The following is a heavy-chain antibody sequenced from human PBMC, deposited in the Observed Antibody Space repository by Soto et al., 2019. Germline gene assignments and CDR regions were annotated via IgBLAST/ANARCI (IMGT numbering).Heavy chain of an antibody. D-gene: IGHD3-10*01. J-gene: IGHJ6*02. Sequence: LRLSCAASGFTFSSYGMHWVRQAPGKGLEWVAVISYDGSNKYYADSVKGRFTISRDNSKNTLYLQMNSLRAEDTAVYYCAKDDPYGSGSYRYYYYGMDVWGQGTTVTVSS. CDR2: ISYDGSNK. V-gene: IGHV3-30*18. CDR1: GFTFSSYG. CDR3: AKDDPYGSGSYRYYYYGMDV.